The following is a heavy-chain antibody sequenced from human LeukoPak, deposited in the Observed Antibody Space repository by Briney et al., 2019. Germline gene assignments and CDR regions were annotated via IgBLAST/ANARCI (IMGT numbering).Heavy chain of an antibody. J-gene: IGHJ4*02. V-gene: IGHV1-18*01. D-gene: IGHD2-2*01. CDR1: GYTFTSYG. Sequence: ASVKVSCKASGYTFTSYGISWVRQAPGQGLEWMGWISAYNGNTNYAQKLQGRVTITTDTSTSTAYMELRSLRSDDTAVYYCARARRYCSSTSCYHALGYWGQGTLVTVSS. CDR2: ISAYNGNT. CDR3: ARARRYCSSTSCYHALGY.